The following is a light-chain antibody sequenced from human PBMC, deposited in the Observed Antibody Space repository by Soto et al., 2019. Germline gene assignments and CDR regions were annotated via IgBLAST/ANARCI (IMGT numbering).Light chain of an antibody. Sequence: DIQMTQSPSSLSASVRERVTITCRASQSISGSLNWYQQKPGKAPKLLIYEASSLEKGVPARFGGSGSGTEFTLTISSLQPDDFATYYCQQYNVYSWTFGQGTKVDI. J-gene: IGKJ1*01. CDR3: QQYNVYSWT. CDR1: QSISGS. CDR2: EAS. V-gene: IGKV1-5*03.